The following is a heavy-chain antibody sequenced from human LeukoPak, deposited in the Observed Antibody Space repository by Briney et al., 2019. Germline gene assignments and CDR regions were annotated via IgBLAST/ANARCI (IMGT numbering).Heavy chain of an antibody. J-gene: IGHJ6*02. D-gene: IGHD3-9*01. CDR1: GFTVSSNY. V-gene: IGHV3-66*01. Sequence: GGSLRLSCAVSGFTVSSNYMSWVRQAPGKGLEWVSVIYSGGSTYYADSVKGRFTISRDNSKNTLYLQMNSLRAEDTAVYYCARDRRYFDWLWNGMDVWGQGTTVTVSS. CDR3: ARDRRYFDWLWNGMDV. CDR2: IYSGGST.